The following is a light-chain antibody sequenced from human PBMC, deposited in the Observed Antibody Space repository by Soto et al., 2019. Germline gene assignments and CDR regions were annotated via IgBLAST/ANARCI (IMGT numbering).Light chain of an antibody. V-gene: IGLV1-44*01. CDR3: AAWDDSLNGVV. CDR1: SSNIGSNS. J-gene: IGLJ2*01. CDR2: SSN. Sequence: QSVLTQPPSASGTPGQRVTISCSGSSSNIGSNSVNWYQQLPGTAPKLLMYSSNQRPSWVPDRFSGSKSGTSASLAISGLQAEDEADYYCAAWDDSLNGVVFGGGTKVTVL.